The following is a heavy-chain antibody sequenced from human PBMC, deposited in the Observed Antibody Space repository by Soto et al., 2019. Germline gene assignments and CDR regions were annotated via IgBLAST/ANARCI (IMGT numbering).Heavy chain of an antibody. Sequence: QVQLQESGPGLVKPSQTLSLTCTVSGGSISVGVYYWNWIRQLPGKGPEWIGYTYHTGSTYYNPSLESRVTISVDPSKNQFSLRLSSVTAADTAVYYCARIGNPDASLYFGYWGQGTLVTVSS. J-gene: IGHJ4*02. CDR3: ARIGNPDASLYFGY. V-gene: IGHV4-31*03. CDR1: GGSISVGVYY. D-gene: IGHD2-2*01. CDR2: TYHTGST.